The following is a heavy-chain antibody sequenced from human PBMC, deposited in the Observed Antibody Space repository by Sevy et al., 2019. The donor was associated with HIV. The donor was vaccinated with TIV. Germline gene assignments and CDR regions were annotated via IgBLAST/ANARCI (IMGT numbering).Heavy chain of an antibody. CDR1: GFSFSTYS. CDR3: ARLGSGSYSGFDI. J-gene: IGHJ3*02. CDR2: ISSSSSTI. D-gene: IGHD1-26*01. V-gene: IGHV3-48*02. Sequence: GGSLRLSCAASGFSFSTYSMNWVRQAPGKGLEWVSYISSSSSTIYYVGSVKGRFTISRDNAKNSRYLQMNSLRDEDTAVYYCARLGSGSYSGFDIWGQGTMVTVSS.